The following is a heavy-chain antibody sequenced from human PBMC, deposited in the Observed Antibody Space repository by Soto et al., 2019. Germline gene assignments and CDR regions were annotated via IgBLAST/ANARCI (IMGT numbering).Heavy chain of an antibody. Sequence: GGSLRLSCEASGFTFSRVSMNWVRQLPGRGLAWVASISSPSSETWYAASVKGRIIISRDNAQNSLFLQLNTLRPEDSAIYYCARVAYWGPGTQVTVSS. CDR2: ISSPSSET. J-gene: IGHJ4*02. CDR3: ARVAY. V-gene: IGHV3-21*04. CDR1: GFTFSRVS.